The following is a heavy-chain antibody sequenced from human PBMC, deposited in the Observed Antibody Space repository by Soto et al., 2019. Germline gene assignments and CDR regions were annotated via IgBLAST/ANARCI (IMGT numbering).Heavy chain of an antibody. CDR2: ISAYNGNT. CDR1: GYTFLSDG. CDR3: AGGGPVDGFDS. V-gene: IGHV1-18*01. D-gene: IGHD2-15*01. J-gene: IGHJ4*02. Sequence: ASVKVSCKASGYTFLSDGISWVRQAPGQGLEWMGWISAYNGNTNYAQKLQGRVTMTTHTSTSTAYMELRSLRSDDTAVYYCAGGGPVDGFDSWGQGPLVTFSS.